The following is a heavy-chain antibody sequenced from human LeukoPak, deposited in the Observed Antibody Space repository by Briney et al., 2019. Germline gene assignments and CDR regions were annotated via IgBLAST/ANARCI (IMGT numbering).Heavy chain of an antibody. D-gene: IGHD7-27*01. J-gene: IGHJ4*02. V-gene: IGHV6-1*01. CDR3: SRELAWGPADY. Sequence: SQTLSLTCAISGDSVSSNSAAWGWIRHSPSRGLEWLGRTYYRSGWYNDYALSVESRITINPDTSKNQVSLQLTSVTPEDTAVCYCSRELAWGPADYWGQGTLVTVSS. CDR1: GDSVSSNSAA. CDR2: TYYRSGWYN.